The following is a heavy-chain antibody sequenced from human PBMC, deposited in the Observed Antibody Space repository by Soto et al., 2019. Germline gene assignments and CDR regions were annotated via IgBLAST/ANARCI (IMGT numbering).Heavy chain of an antibody. J-gene: IGHJ6*03. CDR3: AKSWMPRGQGVVIDYYVSV. Sequence: EVQLLESGGGLVQPGGSLRLSCAASGFTFSSFAMSWVRQAPGQGLDWVSTITDAGDTTYYADSVKGRFTISRDDSKNTLYLRMNSLRAEDTDLYYCAKSWMPRGQGVVIDYYVSVWGQGTPVTVSS. CDR2: ITDAGDTT. V-gene: IGHV3-23*01. D-gene: IGHD2-21*01. CDR1: GFTFSSFA.